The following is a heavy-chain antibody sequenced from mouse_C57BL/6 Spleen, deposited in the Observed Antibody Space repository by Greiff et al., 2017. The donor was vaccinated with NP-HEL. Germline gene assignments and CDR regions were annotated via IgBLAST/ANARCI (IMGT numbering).Heavy chain of an antibody. CDR3: ARDGYYAMDY. D-gene: IGHD2-3*01. J-gene: IGHJ4*01. Sequence: QVQLQQSGAELVKPGASVKISCKASGYAFSSSWMNWVKQRPGKGLEWIGRIYPGDGDTNYNGKFKGKATLTADKSSSTAYMQLSSLTSEDAAVYFCARDGYYAMDYWGQGTSVTVSS. CDR1: GYAFSSSW. V-gene: IGHV1-82*01. CDR2: IYPGDGDT.